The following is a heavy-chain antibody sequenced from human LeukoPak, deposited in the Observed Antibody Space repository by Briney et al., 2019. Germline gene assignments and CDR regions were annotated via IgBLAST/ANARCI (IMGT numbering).Heavy chain of an antibody. D-gene: IGHD6-13*01. CDR1: GFTFSSYW. V-gene: IGHV3-7*01. J-gene: IGHJ4*02. CDR3: ARDNTIAAAGIHFDY. Sequence: GGSLRLSCAASGFTFSSYWMSWVRQAPGKGLEWVANIKEDGSEKYYVDSVKGRFTISRDNAKNSLYLQMNSLRAEDTAVYYCARDNTIAAAGIHFDYWGQGTLVTVSS. CDR2: IKEDGSEK.